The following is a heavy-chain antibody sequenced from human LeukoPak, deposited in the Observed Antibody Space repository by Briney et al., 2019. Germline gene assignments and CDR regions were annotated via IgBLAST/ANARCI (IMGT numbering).Heavy chain of an antibody. V-gene: IGHV1-18*01. J-gene: IGHJ4*02. CDR1: GYTFTSYG. CDR2: ISAYNGNT. D-gene: IGHD6-13*01. Sequence: ASVTVSFTASGYTFTSYGISWVRQAPGQGLEWMGWISAYNGNTNYAQKLQGRVTLTTDTSTSTAYMELRSLRSDDTAVYYCARVGSVATGYSSSWYSWYFDYWGQGTLVTAAS. CDR3: ARVGSVATGYSSSWYSWYFDY.